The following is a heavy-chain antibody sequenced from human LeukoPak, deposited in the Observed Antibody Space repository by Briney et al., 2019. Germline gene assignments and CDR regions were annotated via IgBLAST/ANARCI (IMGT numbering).Heavy chain of an antibody. V-gene: IGHV4-39*07. CDR3: ARDYDDAFDI. D-gene: IGHD3-3*01. J-gene: IGHJ3*02. CDR1: GDSISCSSYY. CDR2: IYHSGHT. Sequence: SETLSLTCTVSGDSISCSSYYWGWIRQPPGKGLEWIGSIYHSGHTYYNPSLKSRVTMSVDTSKNQFSLKLSSVTAADTAVYYCARDYDDAFDIWGQGTMVTVSS.